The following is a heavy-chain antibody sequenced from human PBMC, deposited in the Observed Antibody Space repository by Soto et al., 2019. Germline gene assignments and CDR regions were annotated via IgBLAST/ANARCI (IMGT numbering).Heavy chain of an antibody. J-gene: IGHJ4*02. CDR1: GFTFSSYD. Sequence: GGSLRLSCAASGFTFSSYDMAWVRRAPGKGLEWVSAISGSGDRTYYPDSVKGQFTISRDNSKNTLYLQMNSPRAEDTAVYYCAKRLPYYYDYWGQGTLVTVSS. CDR3: AKRLPYYYDY. V-gene: IGHV3-23*01. CDR2: ISGSGDRT.